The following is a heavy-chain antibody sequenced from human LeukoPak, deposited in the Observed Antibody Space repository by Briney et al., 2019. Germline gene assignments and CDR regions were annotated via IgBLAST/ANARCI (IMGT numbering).Heavy chain of an antibody. V-gene: IGHV3-48*03. J-gene: IGHJ4*02. D-gene: IGHD3-22*01. CDR1: GFTFSSYE. CDR3: ARDLSYYDSSGFDY. Sequence: HPGGSLRLSCAASGFTFSSYEMNWVRQAPGKGLEWVSYISSSGSTIYYADSVKGRFTISRDNSKNTLYLQMNSLRAEDTAVYYCARDLSYYDSSGFDYWGQGTLVTVSS. CDR2: ISSSGSTI.